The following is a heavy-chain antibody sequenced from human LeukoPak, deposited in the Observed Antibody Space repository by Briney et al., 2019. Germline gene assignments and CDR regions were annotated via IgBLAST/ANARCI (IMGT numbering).Heavy chain of an antibody. Sequence: ASVKVSCKVSGYTLTELSMHWVRQAPGKGLEWMGGFDPEDGETIYAQEFQGRVTMTEDTSTDTAYMELSSLRSEDTAVYYCATYSSSWYYFDYWGQGTLVTVSS. V-gene: IGHV1-24*01. J-gene: IGHJ4*02. CDR1: GYTLTELS. D-gene: IGHD6-13*01. CDR2: FDPEDGET. CDR3: ATYSSSWYYFDY.